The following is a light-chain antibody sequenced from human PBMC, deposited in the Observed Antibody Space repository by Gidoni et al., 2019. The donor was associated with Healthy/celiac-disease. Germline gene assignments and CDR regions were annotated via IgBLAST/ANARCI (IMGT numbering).Light chain of an antibody. CDR2: PDS. CDR3: QAWYSSTAV. CDR1: KWGDKY. Sequence: SYELTQPPSVSVSPGQTASITCSGDKWGDKYACWEQQKPGPSPVLVVYPDSKRPSGNPERFSGSTSGNTATLTISGTPAMDDAAYYCQAWYSSTAVFGGGTTLPVL. J-gene: IGLJ2*01. V-gene: IGLV3-1*01.